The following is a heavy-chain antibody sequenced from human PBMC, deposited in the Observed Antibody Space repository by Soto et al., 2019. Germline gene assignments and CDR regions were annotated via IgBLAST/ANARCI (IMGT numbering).Heavy chain of an antibody. J-gene: IGHJ6*02. D-gene: IGHD3-3*01. CDR2: INAGSGNT. V-gene: IGHV1-3*01. Sequence: QVLLVQSGAEVRKPGASVKVSCKASGFVFTHYGVHWVRLAPGQRLEWMGWINAGSGNTKYSESFQGRVSITKDTSATTVHMELGSLTSEDTAVYYCARKIFCNTGCDNDMDVWGQGTTVTVSS. CDR1: GFVFTHYG. CDR3: ARKIFCNTGCDNDMDV.